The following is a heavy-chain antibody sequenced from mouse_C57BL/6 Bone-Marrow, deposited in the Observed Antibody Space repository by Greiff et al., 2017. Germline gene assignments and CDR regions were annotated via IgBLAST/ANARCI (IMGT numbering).Heavy chain of an antibody. CDR3: ARSYVFSYDGYLFDY. CDR2: IYIGNGYT. CDR1: GYTFTSYG. D-gene: IGHD2-3*01. J-gene: IGHJ2*01. Sequence: EVQLVESGAELVRPGSSVKMSCKTSGYTFTSYGINWVKQRPGQGLEWIGYIYIGNGYTEYNEKFKGKATLTSDTSSSTAYMTLSSLTYEDSAIYFCARSYVFSYDGYLFDYWGQGTTLTVSS. V-gene: IGHV1-58*01.